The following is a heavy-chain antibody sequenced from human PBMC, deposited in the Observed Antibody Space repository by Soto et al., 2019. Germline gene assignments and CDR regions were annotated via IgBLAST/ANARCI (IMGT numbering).Heavy chain of an antibody. CDR3: ARDNWNTV. J-gene: IGHJ3*01. D-gene: IGHD1-20*01. V-gene: IGHV3-74*01. CDR2: IHSDGSSA. CDR1: GFTFSNYW. Sequence: PGGSLRLSCAASGFTFSNYWMHWVRQAPGKGLVWVSRIHSDGSSAFYADSVKGRFTISRDNAKKMVYLQMNSLRAEDTAVYYCARDNWNTVWGQETMVTVS.